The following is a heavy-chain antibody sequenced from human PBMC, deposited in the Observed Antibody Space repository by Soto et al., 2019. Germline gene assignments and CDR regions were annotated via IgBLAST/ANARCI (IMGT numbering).Heavy chain of an antibody. CDR2: ISYSGSP. CDR3: ARAWGF. J-gene: IGHJ1*01. D-gene: IGHD3-16*01. Sequence: SETLSLTCTVSGVSVSRDYQWIWIRQPPGKGLEWIGHISYSGSPYYHPSLRSRLSISVDTSKNQFSLKVKSVTAADTAVYYCARAWGFWGQGTLVTVSS. V-gene: IGHV4-30-4*01. CDR1: GVSVSRDYQ.